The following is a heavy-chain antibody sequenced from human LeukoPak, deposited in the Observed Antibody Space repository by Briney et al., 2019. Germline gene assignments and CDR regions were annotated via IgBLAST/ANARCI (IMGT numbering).Heavy chain of an antibody. CDR2: INPSGGST. V-gene: IGHV1-46*01. CDR1: GYTFTSYY. J-gene: IGHJ3*02. D-gene: IGHD1-7*01. CDR3: ARDSLELRGKGENAFDI. Sequence: GASVKVSCKASGYTFTSYYMHWVRQAPGQGLEWMGIINPSGGSTSYAQKFQGRVTMTRDTSTSTVYMELSSLRSEDTAVYYCARDSLELRGKGENAFDIWGQGTMVTVSS.